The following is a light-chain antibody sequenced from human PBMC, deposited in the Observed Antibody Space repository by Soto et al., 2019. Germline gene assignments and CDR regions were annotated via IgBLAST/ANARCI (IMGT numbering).Light chain of an antibody. V-gene: IGKV2-28*01. CDR1: QSLLHSNGYNY. CDR3: MQALQTPLYT. J-gene: IGKJ2*01. CDR2: LGS. Sequence: DIVMTQSPLSLPVTPGEPASISCRSSQSLLHSNGYNYLDWYLQKPGQSPQLLIYLGSNRASGVPDRFSGSGSGTYCTQKISRVEAEDVGVYYCMQALQTPLYTFGQGTKLEIK.